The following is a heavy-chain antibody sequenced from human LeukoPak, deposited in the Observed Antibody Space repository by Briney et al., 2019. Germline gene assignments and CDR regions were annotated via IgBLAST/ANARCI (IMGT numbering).Heavy chain of an antibody. CDR3: ARVGAYCTSTSCFDY. CDR1: GYTLTELS. Sequence: ASVKVSCKVSGYTLTELSMHWVRQAPGKGLEWMGGFDPEDGETIYAQKFQGRVTMTEDTSTDTAYMELSSLRSEDTAVYYCARVGAYCTSTSCFDYWGQGTLVTVFS. J-gene: IGHJ4*02. CDR2: FDPEDGET. D-gene: IGHD2-2*01. V-gene: IGHV1-24*01.